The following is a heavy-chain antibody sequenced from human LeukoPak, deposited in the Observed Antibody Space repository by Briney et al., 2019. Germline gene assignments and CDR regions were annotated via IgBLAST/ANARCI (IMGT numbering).Heavy chain of an antibody. CDR1: GGSISSYY. Sequence: SETLSLTCTVSGGSISSYYWSWIRQPPGKGLEWIGYIYYSGSTNYNPSLKSRVTISVDTSKNQFSLKLSSVTAEDTAVYYCAREHSSGYYYWGQGTLVTVSS. J-gene: IGHJ4*02. CDR3: AREHSSGYYY. D-gene: IGHD3-22*01. V-gene: IGHV4-59*12. CDR2: IYYSGST.